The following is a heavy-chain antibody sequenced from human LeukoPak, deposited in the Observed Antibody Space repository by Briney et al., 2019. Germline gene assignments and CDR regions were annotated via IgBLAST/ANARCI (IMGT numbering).Heavy chain of an antibody. D-gene: IGHD3-22*01. J-gene: IGHJ4*02. CDR1: GFTLRTYG. CDR3: AKDSNDYYYDSSGYRY. CDR2: IRYDGSNK. Sequence: PGGSLRLSCAASGFTLRTYGMHWVRQAPGKGLEWVAFIRYDGSNKYYADSVKGRFTISRDNSKNTLYLQMNSLRAEDTAVYYCAKDSNDYYYDSSGYRYWGQGTLVTVSS. V-gene: IGHV3-30*02.